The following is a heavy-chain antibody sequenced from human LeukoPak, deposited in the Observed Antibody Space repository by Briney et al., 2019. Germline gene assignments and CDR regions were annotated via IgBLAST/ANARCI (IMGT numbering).Heavy chain of an antibody. V-gene: IGHV3-9*01. CDR1: GFPFDDYA. Sequence: GGSLRLSCAASGFPFDDYAIYWVRQAPGKGLEWVSGIRWSTDSVGYADSVRGRFTISRDKAKNSLYLQMNSLRAEDTALYYCVKDYGQTTAAIGYWRQGTLVTVSS. D-gene: IGHD2-2*02. CDR3: VKDYGQTTAAIGY. CDR2: IRWSTDSV. J-gene: IGHJ4*02.